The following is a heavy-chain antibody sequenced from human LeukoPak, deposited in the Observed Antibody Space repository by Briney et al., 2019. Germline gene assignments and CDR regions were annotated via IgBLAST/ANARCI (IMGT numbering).Heavy chain of an antibody. CDR1: GFTVSSNY. CDR3: AREEAYDSSGLDY. J-gene: IGHJ4*02. V-gene: IGHV3-66*01. Sequence: GGSLRLSCAASGFTVSSNYMSWVRQAPGRGLEWVSVIYSGGSTYYADSVKGRFTISRDNSKNTLYLQMNSLRAEDTAVYYCAREEAYDSSGLDYWGQGTLVTVSS. D-gene: IGHD3-22*01. CDR2: IYSGGST.